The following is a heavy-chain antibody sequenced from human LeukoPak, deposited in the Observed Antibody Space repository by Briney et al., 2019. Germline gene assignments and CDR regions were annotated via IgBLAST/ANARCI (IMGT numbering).Heavy chain of an antibody. J-gene: IGHJ4*02. CDR1: GGTFSSYA. V-gene: IGHV1-69*05. Sequence: ASVKVSCKASGGTFSSYAISWVRQAPGQGLEWMGGIIPIFGTANYAQKFQGRVTTTTDESTSTAYMELSSLRSEDTAVYYCATYPSTEDYYDSSGYNYWGQGTLVTVSS. CDR2: IIPIFGTA. CDR3: ATYPSTEDYYDSSGYNY. D-gene: IGHD3-22*01.